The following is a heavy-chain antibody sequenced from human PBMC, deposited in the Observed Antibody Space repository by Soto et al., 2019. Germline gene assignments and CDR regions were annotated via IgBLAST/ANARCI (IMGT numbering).Heavy chain of an antibody. CDR3: ARALAQQWLVTKLKRQNYFDY. CDR1: GGSISSSSYY. CDR2: IYYSGST. Sequence: SETLSLTCTVSGGSISSSSYYWGWIRQPPGKGLEWIGSIYYSGSTYYNPSLKSRVTISVDTSKNQFSLNLSSVTAADTAVYYSARALAQQWLVTKLKRQNYFDYWGQGTLVTVSS. J-gene: IGHJ4*02. D-gene: IGHD6-19*01. V-gene: IGHV4-39*01.